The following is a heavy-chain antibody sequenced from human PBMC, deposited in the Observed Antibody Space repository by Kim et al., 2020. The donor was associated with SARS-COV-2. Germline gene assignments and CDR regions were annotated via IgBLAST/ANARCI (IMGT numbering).Heavy chain of an antibody. CDR1: GGSFSGYY. Sequence: SETLSLTCAVYGGSFSGYYWSWIRQPPGKGLEWIGEINHSGSTNYNPSLKSRVTISVDTSKNQFSLKLSSVTAADTAVYYCAREATIAVAGTEPYYYGMDVWGQGTTVTVSS. D-gene: IGHD6-19*01. J-gene: IGHJ6*02. CDR2: INHSGST. V-gene: IGHV4-34*01. CDR3: AREATIAVAGTEPYYYGMDV.